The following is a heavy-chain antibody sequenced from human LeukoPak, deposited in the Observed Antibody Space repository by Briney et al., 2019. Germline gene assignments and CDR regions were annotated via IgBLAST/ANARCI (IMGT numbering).Heavy chain of an antibody. Sequence: GASVKVSCKASGYTFTGYYMHWVRQAPGQGLEWMGWINPNSGGTNYAQKFQGRVTMTRDTSISTAYMELSRLRSDDTAVYYCARGPTPGGSGTYALTGDYWGQGTLVTVSS. V-gene: IGHV1-2*02. J-gene: IGHJ4*02. CDR2: INPNSGGT. D-gene: IGHD3-10*01. CDR3: ARGPTPGGSGTYALTGDY. CDR1: GYTFTGYY.